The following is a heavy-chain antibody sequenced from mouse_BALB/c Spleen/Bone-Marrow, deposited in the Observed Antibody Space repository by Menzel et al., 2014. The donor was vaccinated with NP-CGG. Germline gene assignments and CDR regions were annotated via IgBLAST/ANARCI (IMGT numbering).Heavy chain of an antibody. CDR2: IRSKSNNYAT. Sequence: EVQVVESGGGLVQPKGSLKLSCAASGFTFNTNAMNWVRQAPGRGLEWVARIRSKSNNYATYYADSVKDRFTISRDDSQSMLYLQMNNLKTEDTAMYYCVGYYYDYWGQGTSVTVSS. CDR1: GFTFNTNA. J-gene: IGHJ4*01. CDR3: VGYYYDY. D-gene: IGHD1-1*01. V-gene: IGHV10S3*01.